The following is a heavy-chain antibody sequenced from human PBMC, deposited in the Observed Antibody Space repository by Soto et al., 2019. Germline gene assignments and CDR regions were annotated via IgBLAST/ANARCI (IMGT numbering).Heavy chain of an antibody. CDR1: GDSVSSNSAA. J-gene: IGHJ5*02. D-gene: IGHD6-19*01. CDR2: TFYRSKWFH. Sequence: QVLLQQSGPGLVKPSQTLSLTCDISGDSVSSNSAAWNWIRQSPSGGLEWLGRTFYRSKWFHDFGKSVEGRITIQADTSKNQVSLQLTSVTPDDTATYSCVKVSSGWGNSFDPGGQGTLVTVSS. V-gene: IGHV6-1*01. CDR3: VKVSSGWGNSFDP.